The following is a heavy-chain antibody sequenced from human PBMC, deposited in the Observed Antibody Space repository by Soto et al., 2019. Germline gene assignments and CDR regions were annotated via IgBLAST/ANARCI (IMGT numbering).Heavy chain of an antibody. Sequence: EVHMLESGGGVVQPGGSLRLSCAASGFTFSSYAMNWVRQSQGKGLEWVSGIVPGGGDTYYADSVRGRFTISRDNSRSTLSLQMSRLRAEDTAIYYCTKAMHSSYWGRGTLVTVSS. V-gene: IGHV3-23*01. J-gene: IGHJ4*02. CDR1: GFTFSSYA. D-gene: IGHD2-21*01. CDR2: IVPGGGDT. CDR3: TKAMHSSY.